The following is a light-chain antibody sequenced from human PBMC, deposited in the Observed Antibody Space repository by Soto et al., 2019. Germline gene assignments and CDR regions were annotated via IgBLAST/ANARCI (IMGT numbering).Light chain of an antibody. V-gene: IGKV3-20*01. CDR2: GAS. J-gene: IGKJ5*01. CDR3: QQYGTSPPIT. Sequence: EIVMTQSPATLSVSPGERATLSCRASQSMSRNLAWYQQRPGQAPRLLIYGASSRATGIPDRFSGSGSGTDFTLTIRRLEPEDFAVYYCQQYGTSPPITFGQGTRLEI. CDR1: QSMSRN.